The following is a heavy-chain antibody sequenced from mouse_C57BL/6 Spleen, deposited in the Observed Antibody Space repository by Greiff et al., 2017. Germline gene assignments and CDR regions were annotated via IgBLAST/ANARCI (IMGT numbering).Heavy chain of an antibody. CDR3: ARQGGYDAMDY. J-gene: IGHJ4*01. CDR2: ISSGGSYT. CDR1: GFTFSSYG. D-gene: IGHD1-1*02. Sequence: EVKLMESGGDLVKPGGSLKLSCAASGFTFSSYGMSWVRQTPDKRLEWVATISSGGSYTYYPDSVKGRFTISRDTTKNTLYLQMSSLKSEDTAMYYCARQGGYDAMDYWGQGTSVTVSS. V-gene: IGHV5-6*01.